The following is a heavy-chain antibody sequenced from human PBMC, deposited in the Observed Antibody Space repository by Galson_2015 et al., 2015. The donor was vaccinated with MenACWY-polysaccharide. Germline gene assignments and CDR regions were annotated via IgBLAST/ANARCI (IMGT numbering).Heavy chain of an antibody. Sequence: SLRLSCAASGFTLTTYSMNWVRQAPGKGLEWVAYISRSGTTIYYTDSVKGRFTISRDNVKNSLYLQMNSLRDEDTAVYYCARARQEHLVDELGDYWGQGTLVTVSS. CDR3: ARARQEHLVDELGDY. CDR2: ISRSGTTI. D-gene: IGHD6-13*01. J-gene: IGHJ4*02. CDR1: GFTLTTYS. V-gene: IGHV3-48*02.